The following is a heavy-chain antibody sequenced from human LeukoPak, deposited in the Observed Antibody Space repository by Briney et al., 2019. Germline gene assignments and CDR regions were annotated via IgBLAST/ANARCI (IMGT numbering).Heavy chain of an antibody. CDR3: AIVYYDSSGYYWLDY. CDR1: GGSFSGYY. D-gene: IGHD3-22*01. CDR2: INHSGST. J-gene: IGHJ4*02. Sequence: SETLSLTRAVYGGSFSGYYWSWIRQPPGKGLEWIGEINHSGSTNYNPSLKSRVTISVDTSKNQFSLKLSSVTAADTAVYYCAIVYYDSSGYYWLDYWGQGTLVTVSS. V-gene: IGHV4-34*01.